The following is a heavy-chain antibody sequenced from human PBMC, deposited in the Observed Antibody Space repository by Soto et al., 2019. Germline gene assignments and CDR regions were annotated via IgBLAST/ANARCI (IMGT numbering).Heavy chain of an antibody. J-gene: IGHJ4*02. V-gene: IGHV3-23*01. Sequence: GGSLRLSCAASGFPFSGYAMSWVRQAPGKGLEWVSAISGSGGSTYYADSVKGRFTISREKSKNTLYLQMNSLRAEDTAVYYCAKDRGIAVAGMFEYWGQGTMVTVSS. CDR2: ISGSGGST. CDR3: AKDRGIAVAGMFEY. D-gene: IGHD6-19*01. CDR1: GFPFSGYA.